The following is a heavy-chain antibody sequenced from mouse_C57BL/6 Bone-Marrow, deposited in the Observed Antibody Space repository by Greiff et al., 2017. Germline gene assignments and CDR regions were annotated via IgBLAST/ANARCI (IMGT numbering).Heavy chain of an antibody. CDR2: ISYDGSN. J-gene: IGHJ2*01. D-gene: IGHD1-1*01. V-gene: IGHV3-6*01. CDR3: ARAPYYGSTYYFDY. CDR1: GYSITSGYY. Sequence: EVQLQESGPGLVKPSQSLSLTCSVTGYSITSGYYWNWIRQFPGNKLEWMGYISYDGSNNYNPSLKNRISITRDTSKNQFFLKLKSVTTEDTATYYCARAPYYGSTYYFDYWGQGTTLTVSS.